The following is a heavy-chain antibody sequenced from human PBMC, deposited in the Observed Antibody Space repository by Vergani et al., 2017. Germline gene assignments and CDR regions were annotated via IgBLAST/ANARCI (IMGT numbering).Heavy chain of an antibody. CDR3: ARDLAYCGGDCYSNQH. CDR2: IIPIFGTA. D-gene: IGHD2-21*02. CDR1: GGTFSSYA. Sequence: QVQLVQSGAEVKKPGSSVKVSCKASGGTFSSYAISWVRQAPGQGLEWMGRIIPIFGTANYAQKFQGRVTITADESTSTAYMELSRLRSDDTAVYYCARDLAYCGGDCYSNQHWGQGTLVTVSS. V-gene: IGHV1-69*18. J-gene: IGHJ1*01.